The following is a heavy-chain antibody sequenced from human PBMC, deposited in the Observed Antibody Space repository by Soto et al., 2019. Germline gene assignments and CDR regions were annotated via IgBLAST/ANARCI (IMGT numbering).Heavy chain of an antibody. V-gene: IGHV4-59*08. Sequence: SETLSLTCTVSGGSIDSYYWTWIRQPPGKGLEWIGYVYYTGTTTYSLSLKSRVTISVDTSMNQISLKLSSVTAADTAFYYCARLGGYYQSLDTWGQGTLVTVSS. CDR2: VYYTGTT. CDR3: ARLGGYYQSLDT. CDR1: GGSIDSYY. J-gene: IGHJ5*02. D-gene: IGHD3-22*01.